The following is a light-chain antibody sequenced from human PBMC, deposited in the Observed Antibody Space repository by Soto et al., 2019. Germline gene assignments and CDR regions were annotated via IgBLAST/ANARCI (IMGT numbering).Light chain of an antibody. V-gene: IGKV2-30*02. CDR3: MQDKHCPWT. Sequence: DVVMTQSPLSLPVTLGQPASISCRSSQSLVHSDGNTYLNWFQQRPGQSPRRLIYKVSNRDSGVPDTFSGSGCGTDFTLKISTVEAEDVLVYYCMQDKHCPWTFGQGTKVEIK. J-gene: IGKJ1*01. CDR2: KVS. CDR1: QSLVHSDGNTY.